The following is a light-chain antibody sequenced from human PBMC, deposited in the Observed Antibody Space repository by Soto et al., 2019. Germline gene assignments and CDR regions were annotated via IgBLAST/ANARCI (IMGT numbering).Light chain of an antibody. J-gene: IGKJ4*01. Sequence: AIRMPQSPTSISEIIGDRVSITCRAVHGISIYLAWYQQKPGKAPKLLIYAASTLQSGVPSRFSGRVSGTEKTVGESGLTSEDFACDDCLQVCSDWAKVGGGTKVDIK. CDR3: LQVCSDWAK. CDR1: HGISIY. V-gene: IGKV1-8*01. CDR2: AAS.